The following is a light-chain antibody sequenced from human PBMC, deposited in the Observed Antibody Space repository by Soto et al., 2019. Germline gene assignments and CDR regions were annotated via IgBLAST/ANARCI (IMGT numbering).Light chain of an antibody. CDR1: SSNIGSNT. V-gene: IGLV1-44*01. CDR2: SNN. Sequence: QSALTQPPSASGTPGQRVTISCSGSSSNIGSNTVNWYQHLPGTAPKLLIYSNNQRPSGVPDRFSGSKSGTSASLAISGLQSEDEADYYCAAWDDSLNGVVFGGGTKVTVL. CDR3: AAWDDSLNGVV. J-gene: IGLJ2*01.